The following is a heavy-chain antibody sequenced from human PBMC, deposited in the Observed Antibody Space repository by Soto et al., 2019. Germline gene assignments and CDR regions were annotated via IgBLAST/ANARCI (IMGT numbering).Heavy chain of an antibody. D-gene: IGHD2-2*01. CDR3: AIGGYCSSTSCPGLNYYYYYGMDV. J-gene: IGHJ6*02. V-gene: IGHV1-18*04. CDR2: ISAYNGNT. Sequence: ASVKVSCRASGYTFTSYGISWVRQAPGQGLEWMGWISAYNGNTNYAQKLQGRVTMTTDTYTSTAYMELRSLRSDDTAVYYCAIGGYCSSTSCPGLNYYYYYGMDVWGQGTTVTVSS. CDR1: GYTFTSYG.